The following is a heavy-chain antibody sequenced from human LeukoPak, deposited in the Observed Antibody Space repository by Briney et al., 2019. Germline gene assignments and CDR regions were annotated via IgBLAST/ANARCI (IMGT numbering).Heavy chain of an antibody. CDR1: GSTFTNYI. Sequence: GGSLRLSCAASGSTFTNYIMNWVRQAPGKGLEWVSYISNSDSTIYYADSVKGRFTISRDNAKNSLYLQMNSLRAEDTAVYYCAELGITMIGGVWGKGTTVTISS. CDR2: ISNSDSTI. V-gene: IGHV3-48*01. D-gene: IGHD3-10*02. J-gene: IGHJ6*04. CDR3: AELGITMIGGV.